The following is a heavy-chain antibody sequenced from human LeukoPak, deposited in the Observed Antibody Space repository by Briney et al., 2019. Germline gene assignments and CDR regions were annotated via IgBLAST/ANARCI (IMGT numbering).Heavy chain of an antibody. Sequence: SETLSLTCTVSGGSISSYYWSWIRQPPGKGLEWIGYISYSGSTNYNPSLKSRVTISVDTSKNQFSLKVSSVTAADTAVYYCARGSSSGYYYESPFDYWGQGTLVTVSS. CDR3: ARGSSSGYYYESPFDY. CDR1: GGSISSYY. V-gene: IGHV4-59*01. CDR2: ISYSGST. D-gene: IGHD3-22*01. J-gene: IGHJ4*02.